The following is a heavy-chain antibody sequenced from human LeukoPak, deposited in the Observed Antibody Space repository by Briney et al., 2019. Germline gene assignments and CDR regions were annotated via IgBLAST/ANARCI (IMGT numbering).Heavy chain of an antibody. D-gene: IGHD3-10*01. J-gene: IGHJ4*02. CDR1: GFTFSSNG. Sequence: GGSLRLSCVASGFTFSSNGMHWVRQAPGKALEWVTFIQYDGSKKYYADSVKGRFTISRDNSKNTLYLEMNSLRAEDTAVYYCAKDIGSYYDYWGQGILVTVSS. V-gene: IGHV3-30*02. CDR3: AKDIGSYYDY. CDR2: IQYDGSKK.